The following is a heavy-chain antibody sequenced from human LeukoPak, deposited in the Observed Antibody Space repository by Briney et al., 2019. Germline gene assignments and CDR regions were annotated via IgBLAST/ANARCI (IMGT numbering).Heavy chain of an antibody. CDR3: ARASSGGSYFLANTYYFDY. CDR2: INPSGGST. Sequence: ASVKVSCKASGYSFTSYCMHWVRLAPGPGLEWMGIINPSGGSTSYAQKFQGRVTMTRDMSTSTVYMELSSLRSEDTAVYYCARASSGGSYFLANTYYFDYWGHGTLVTVSS. V-gene: IGHV1-46*01. CDR1: GYSFTSYC. D-gene: IGHD1-26*01. J-gene: IGHJ4*01.